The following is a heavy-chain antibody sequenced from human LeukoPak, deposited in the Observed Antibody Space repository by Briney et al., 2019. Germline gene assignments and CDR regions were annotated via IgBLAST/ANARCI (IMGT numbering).Heavy chain of an antibody. V-gene: IGHV3-30-3*01. Sequence: PGGSLRLSCAASGFTFSNYAMHWVRQAPAKGLQWLAVISYDGSSKYYTDSVKGRFTISRDNSKNTLYLQMNTLRADDTAVYFCARDLMSTIYYYYGMDVWGRGTTVTVSS. J-gene: IGHJ6*02. CDR3: ARDLMSTIYYYYGMDV. CDR2: ISYDGSSK. CDR1: GFTFSNYA. D-gene: IGHD5-24*01.